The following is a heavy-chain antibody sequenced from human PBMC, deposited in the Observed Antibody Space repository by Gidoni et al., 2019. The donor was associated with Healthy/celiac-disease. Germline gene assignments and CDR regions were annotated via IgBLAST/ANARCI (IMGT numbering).Heavy chain of an antibody. V-gene: IGHV4-34*12. Sequence: QVQLQQWGAGLLKPSETLSLTCAVYGGSFSGCYWSWIRQPPGKGLEWIGEIIHSGSTNYNPSLKSRVTIAVDTTKNQFSLKLSSVTAADTAVYYCARSSGYYAFDIWGQGTMVTVSS. D-gene: IGHD3-22*01. J-gene: IGHJ3*02. CDR3: ARSSGYYAFDI. CDR2: IIHSGST. CDR1: GGSFSGCY.